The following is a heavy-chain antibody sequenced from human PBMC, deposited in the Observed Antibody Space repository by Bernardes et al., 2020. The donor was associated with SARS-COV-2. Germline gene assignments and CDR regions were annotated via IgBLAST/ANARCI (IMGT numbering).Heavy chain of an antibody. CDR1: GFTFENYA. Sequence: GGSLRLSCATSGFTFENYAMHWVRLPPGKTPEWVSGIPWNGKNIHYADSVKGRFTISRDNAENSLYLQMDRLRPDDTALYYCVKSLGDFTISDAFDIWGHGTMVTVSS. CDR3: VKSLGDFTISDAFDI. D-gene: IGHD2-21*02. J-gene: IGHJ3*02. CDR2: IPWNGKNI. V-gene: IGHV3-9*01.